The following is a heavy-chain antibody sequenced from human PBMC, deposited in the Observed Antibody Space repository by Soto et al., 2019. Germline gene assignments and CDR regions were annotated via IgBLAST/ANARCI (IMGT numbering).Heavy chain of an antibody. J-gene: IGHJ4*02. CDR1: GGSFSGYY. CDR2: INHSGST. D-gene: IGHD2-15*01. CDR3: ARGHSHCSGGSCYRIFDY. Sequence: SETLSLTCAVYGGSFSGYYWSWIRQPPGKGLEWIGEINHSGSTNYNPSLKSRVTISVDTSKNQFSLKLSSVTAADTAVYYCARGHSHCSGGSCYRIFDYWGQGTLVTVSS. V-gene: IGHV4-34*01.